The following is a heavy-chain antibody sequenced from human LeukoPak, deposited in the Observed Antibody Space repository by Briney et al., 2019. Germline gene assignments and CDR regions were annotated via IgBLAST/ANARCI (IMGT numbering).Heavy chain of an antibody. CDR3: ARGGGYSGYDSGDYYYYYMDV. J-gene: IGHJ6*03. D-gene: IGHD5-12*01. CDR2: INPNSGGT. Sequence: GASVKVSCKASGYTFTGYYMHWVRQAPGQGLEWMGWINPNSGGTSYAQKFQGRVTMTRDTSISTAYMELSRLRSDDTAVYYCARGGGYSGYDSGDYYYYYMDVWGKGTTVTVSS. CDR1: GYTFTGYY. V-gene: IGHV1-2*02.